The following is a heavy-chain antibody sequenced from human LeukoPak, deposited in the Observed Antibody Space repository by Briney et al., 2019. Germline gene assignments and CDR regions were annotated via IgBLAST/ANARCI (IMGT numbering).Heavy chain of an antibody. CDR1: GGSISSSSYY. J-gene: IGHJ4*02. CDR2: IYYSGST. D-gene: IGHD3-9*01. CDR3: ARVMRGYDILTGYYPSYFDY. V-gene: IGHV4-39*07. Sequence: PSETLSLTCTVSGGSISSSSYYWGWIRQPPGKGLEWIGSIYYSGSTYYNLSLKSRVTISVDTSKNQFSLKLSSVTAADTAVYYCARVMRGYDILTGYYPSYFDYWGQGTLVTVSS.